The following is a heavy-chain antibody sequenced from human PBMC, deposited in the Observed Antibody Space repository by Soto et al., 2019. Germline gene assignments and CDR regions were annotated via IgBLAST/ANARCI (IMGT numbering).Heavy chain of an antibody. CDR1: GGTFSTFG. CDR3: ARTAPMDAGDKYYYDF. D-gene: IGHD3-16*01. V-gene: IGHV1-69*13. J-gene: IGHJ4*02. CDR2: IIPFFGTA. Sequence: SVKVSCKTSGGTFSTFGISWVRQAPGQGLEWMGGIIPFFGTAEYSQKFEDRITITADESTNTVYMDLRSLTSEDTAVYYCARTAPMDAGDKYYYDFWGQGALVTVSS.